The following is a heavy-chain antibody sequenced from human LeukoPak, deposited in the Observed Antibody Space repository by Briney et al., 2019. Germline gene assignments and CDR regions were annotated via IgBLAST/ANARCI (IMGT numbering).Heavy chain of an antibody. CDR2: NYNRGGYNYNSGST. Sequence: SETLSLTCTVSGGSISNNYWSWNRQPPGKGLEWIGYNYNRGGYNYNSGSTNYTPSLKSRVTISVDTSKNQFSLMLSSVTAADTAVYYCARQAEYCSGGTCYLGAFDIWGQGTMVTVSS. J-gene: IGHJ3*02. CDR1: GGSISNNY. CDR3: ARQAEYCSGGTCYLGAFDI. D-gene: IGHD2-15*01. V-gene: IGHV4-59*01.